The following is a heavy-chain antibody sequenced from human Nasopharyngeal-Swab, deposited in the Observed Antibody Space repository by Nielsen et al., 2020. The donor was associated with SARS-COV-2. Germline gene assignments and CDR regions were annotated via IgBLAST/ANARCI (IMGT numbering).Heavy chain of an antibody. V-gene: IGHV3-23*01. J-gene: IGHJ4*02. D-gene: IGHD6-13*01. CDR3: AKDTHYSSSWYGDYYFDY. Sequence: VRQAPGKGLEWVSAISGSGGSTYYADFVKGRFTISRDNSKNTLYLQMNSLRAEDTAVYYCAKDTHYSSSWYGDYYFDYWGQGTLVTVSS. CDR2: ISGSGGST.